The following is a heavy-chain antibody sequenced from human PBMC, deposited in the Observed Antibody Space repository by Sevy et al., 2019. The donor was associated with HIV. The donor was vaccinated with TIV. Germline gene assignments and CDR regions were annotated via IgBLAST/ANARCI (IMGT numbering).Heavy chain of an antibody. CDR2: ISSAGSYI. J-gene: IGHJ5*01. CDR1: GFTFSYYD. V-gene: IGHV3-21*01. CDR3: ARNLDYYDTSAFYS. Sequence: GGSLRLSCAASGFTFSYYDMNWVRQAPGKGLEWVSSISSAGSYIKYGDSVKGRFTISRDNAKNSLYLQMNSLRADDTAVYFCARNLDYYDTSAFYSWGQGTPVTVSS. D-gene: IGHD3-22*01.